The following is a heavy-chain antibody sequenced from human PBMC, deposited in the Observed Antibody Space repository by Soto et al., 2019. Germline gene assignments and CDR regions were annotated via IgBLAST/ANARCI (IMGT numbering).Heavy chain of an antibody. CDR3: ASTVTTFHYYYMDV. J-gene: IGHJ6*03. D-gene: IGHD4-17*01. CDR2: IYYSGST. V-gene: IGHV4-59*01. Sequence: PSETLSLTCTVSGGSISSYYWSWIRQPPGKGLEWIGYIYYSGSTNYNPSLKSRVTISVDTSKNQFSLKLSSVTAADTAVYYCASTVTTFHYYYMDVWGTGTTVTVSS. CDR1: GGSISSYY.